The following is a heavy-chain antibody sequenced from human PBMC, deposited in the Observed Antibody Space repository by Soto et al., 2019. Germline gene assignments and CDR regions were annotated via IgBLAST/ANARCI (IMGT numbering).Heavy chain of an antibody. Sequence: TSETLSLTCTVSGASISGFYWSWIRKSAGKGLEWIGRIYATGTTDYDPSLKSRVMMSVDTSKKQFSLKLRSVTAADTAVYYCVRDGTKTLRDWFDPWGQGISVTVSS. D-gene: IGHD1-1*01. J-gene: IGHJ5*02. CDR1: GASISGFY. V-gene: IGHV4-4*07. CDR2: IYATGTT. CDR3: VRDGTKTLRDWFDP.